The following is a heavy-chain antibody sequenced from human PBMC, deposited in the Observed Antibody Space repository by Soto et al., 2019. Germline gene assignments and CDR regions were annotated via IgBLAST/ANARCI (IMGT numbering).Heavy chain of an antibody. V-gene: IGHV5-51*01. Sequence: ALKISGVGSGDSVRNFWMGWVRQMPGRGLEWIGIIYPGDSDTKYTPSFQGQVTMSVDRSSSTAYLQWSSLKASDTARYYCARQYGVSLDYWGQGTLVTVSS. D-gene: IGHD2-8*01. CDR2: IYPGDSDT. CDR1: GDSVRNFW. CDR3: ARQYGVSLDY. J-gene: IGHJ4*02.